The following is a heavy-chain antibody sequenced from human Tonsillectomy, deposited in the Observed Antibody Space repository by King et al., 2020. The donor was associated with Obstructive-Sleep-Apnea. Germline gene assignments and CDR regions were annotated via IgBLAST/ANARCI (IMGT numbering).Heavy chain of an antibody. V-gene: IGHV4-34*01. CDR1: VGSFSGYY. CDR3: ARGDLAYRYFDL. Sequence: VQLQQWGAGLLKPSETLSLTCAVYVGSFSGYYWSWIRQPPGKGLEWIGEINHSGSTNYNVSLESRVTVSLDMSKNQFSLKLTSVTAADRAVYYCARGDLAYRYFDLWGRGTVVTVSS. CDR2: INHSGST. J-gene: IGHJ2*01. D-gene: IGHD3/OR15-3a*01.